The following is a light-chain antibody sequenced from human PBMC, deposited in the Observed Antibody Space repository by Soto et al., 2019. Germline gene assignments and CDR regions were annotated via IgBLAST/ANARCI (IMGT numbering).Light chain of an antibody. CDR1: SSNIGAGYD. V-gene: IGLV1-40*01. Sequence: QLVLTQPPSVSGAPGQRVTMSCTGNSSNIGAGYDVHWYQQLPGTAPKLLIYGNSNRPSGVPDRFSGSKSGTSASLAITGLQAEDEADYYCQSYDSSLSGYVFGTGTQLTVL. CDR3: QSYDSSLSGYV. CDR2: GNS. J-gene: IGLJ1*01.